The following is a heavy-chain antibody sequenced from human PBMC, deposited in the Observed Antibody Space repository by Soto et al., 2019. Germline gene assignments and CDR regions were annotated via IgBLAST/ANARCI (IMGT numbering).Heavy chain of an antibody. J-gene: IGHJ6*02. Sequence: PSETLSLTCTVSGGSISSSSYYWGWIPQPPGKGLEWIGSIYYSRSTYYNPSLKSRVTISIDTSKNQFSLKLSSVTAADMAVYYCARGRAGWRTYYYYGMDVWGQGTTVT. CDR3: ARGRAGWRTYYYYGMDV. CDR1: GGSISSSSYY. CDR2: IYYSRST. D-gene: IGHD6-19*01. V-gene: IGHV4-39*01.